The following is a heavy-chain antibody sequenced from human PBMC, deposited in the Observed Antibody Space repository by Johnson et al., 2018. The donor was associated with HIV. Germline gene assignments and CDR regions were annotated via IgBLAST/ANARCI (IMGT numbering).Heavy chain of an antibody. D-gene: IGHD6-13*01. J-gene: IGHJ3*02. V-gene: IGHV3-11*04. CDR2: IRSSGSTM. CDR1: GFTFSDYY. CDR3: AISPEYSISWFGAFDI. Sequence: QVQLVESGGGVVQPGRSLRLSCAASGFTFSDYYMSWIRQAPGKGLEWVADIRSSGSTMYYVDSVKGRFTISRDNAKNSLYLQMNSLRAEDTAVYYCAISPEYSISWFGAFDIWGQGTMVTVSS.